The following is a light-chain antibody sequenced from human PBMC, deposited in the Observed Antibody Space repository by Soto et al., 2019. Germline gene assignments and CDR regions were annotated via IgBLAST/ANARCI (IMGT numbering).Light chain of an antibody. CDR1: QSISSW. CDR3: QQYNSYLRT. V-gene: IGKV1-5*01. J-gene: IGKJ2*02. Sequence: DIQMTQSPSTLSASVGDRVTITCRASQSISSWLAWYQQKPGKAPKLLIYDASSLESGVPSRFSGSGSGTDFTLTISSLQPADFATYYCQQYNSYLRTFGQGTKLEIK. CDR2: DAS.